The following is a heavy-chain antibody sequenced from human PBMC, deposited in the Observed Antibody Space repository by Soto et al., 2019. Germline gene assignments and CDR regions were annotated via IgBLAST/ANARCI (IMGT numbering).Heavy chain of an antibody. CDR1: GFTLDDYT. J-gene: IGHJ4*02. V-gene: IGHV3-43*01. CDR3: AKDIFDSSGPDY. D-gene: IGHD3-22*01. CDR2: ISWDGGST. Sequence: GGSLRLSCAASGFTLDDYTMHWVRQAPGKGLEWVSLISWDGGSTYYADSVKGRFTISRDNSKNSLYLQMNSLRTEDTALYYCAKDIFDSSGPDYWGQGTLVTVSS.